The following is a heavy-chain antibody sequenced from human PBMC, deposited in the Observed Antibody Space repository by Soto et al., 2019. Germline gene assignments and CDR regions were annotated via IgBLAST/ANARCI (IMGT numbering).Heavy chain of an antibody. Sequence: GGSLRLSCAASGFTFSSYDMHWVRQATGKGLEWVSAIGTAGDTYYPGSVKGRFTISRENAKNSLYLQMNSLRAGDTAVYYCARENSIGGAFDIWGQGTMVTVSS. CDR1: GFTFSSYD. J-gene: IGHJ3*02. V-gene: IGHV3-13*01. CDR3: ARENSIGGAFDI. D-gene: IGHD6-25*01. CDR2: IGTAGDT.